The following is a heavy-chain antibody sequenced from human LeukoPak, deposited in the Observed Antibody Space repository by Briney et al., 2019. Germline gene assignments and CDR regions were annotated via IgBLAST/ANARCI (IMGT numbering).Heavy chain of an antibody. CDR1: GGTFSSYA. Sequence: ASVKVSCKASGGTFSSYAISWVRQAPGKGLEWMGGFDPEDGETIYAQKFQGRVTMTEDTSTDTAYMELSSLRSEDTAVYYCATGGLTSVYYFDYWGQGTLVTVSS. CDR2: FDPEDGET. V-gene: IGHV1-24*01. J-gene: IGHJ4*02. D-gene: IGHD2/OR15-2a*01. CDR3: ATGGLTSVYYFDY.